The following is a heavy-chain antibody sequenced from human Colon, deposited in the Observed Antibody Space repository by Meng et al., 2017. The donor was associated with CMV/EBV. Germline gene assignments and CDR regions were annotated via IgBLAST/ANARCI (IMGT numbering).Heavy chain of an antibody. CDR3: ARVPVGATTPPVDY. D-gene: IGHD1-26*01. Sequence: GESLKISCVTSGFMFSDYWMTWVRQAPGKGLEWVANLNRDGSGKYYVDSVKGRFTISRDNAKNSLYLQMNSLRAEDTAVYYCARVPVGATTPPVDYWGQGTLVTVSS. V-gene: IGHV3-7*01. CDR2: LNRDGSGK. J-gene: IGHJ4*02. CDR1: GFMFSDYW.